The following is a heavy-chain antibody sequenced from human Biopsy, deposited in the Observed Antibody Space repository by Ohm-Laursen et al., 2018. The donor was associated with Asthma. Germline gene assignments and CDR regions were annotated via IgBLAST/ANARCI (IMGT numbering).Heavy chain of an antibody. CDR1: GRHFGSYN. V-gene: IGHV3-30-3*01. CDR2: ITFDGSTQ. J-gene: IGHJ5*02. Sequence: SLRLSCTASGRHFGSYNMHWARQAPGKGLEWVAVITFDGSTQYYGDSVKGRFTVSRDNSKNLLFLQMSSLRAEDTAVYYCSRDTLGYYFDTWGQGTLVTVSS. CDR3: SRDTLGYYFDT. D-gene: IGHD1-26*01.